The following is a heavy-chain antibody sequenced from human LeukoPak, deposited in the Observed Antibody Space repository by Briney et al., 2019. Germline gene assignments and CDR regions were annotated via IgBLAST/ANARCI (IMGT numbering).Heavy chain of an antibody. Sequence: SETLSLTCAVYGGSFSGYYWSWIRQPPGKGLEWIGYIYYSGSTNYNPSLKSRVTISVDTSKNQFSLKLSSVTAADTAVYYCARDTYYYVSGLTRMEVWGQGTTVTVSS. V-gene: IGHV4-59*01. CDR3: ARDTYYYVSGLTRMEV. CDR2: IYYSGST. J-gene: IGHJ6*02. D-gene: IGHD3-10*01. CDR1: GGSFSGYY.